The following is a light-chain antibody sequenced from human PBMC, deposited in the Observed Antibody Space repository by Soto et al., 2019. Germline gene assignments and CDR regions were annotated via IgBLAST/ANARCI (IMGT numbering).Light chain of an antibody. CDR2: DAS. V-gene: IGKV1-5*01. Sequence: DIQMTQSPSTLSASVRDRVTITCRASQSISSWLAWYQQKPGKAPKLLIYDASSLESGVPSRFSGSGSGTEFTLTISSLQPDDFAIYYCQQYNSYSWTFGQGTKVDIK. J-gene: IGKJ1*01. CDR3: QQYNSYSWT. CDR1: QSISSW.